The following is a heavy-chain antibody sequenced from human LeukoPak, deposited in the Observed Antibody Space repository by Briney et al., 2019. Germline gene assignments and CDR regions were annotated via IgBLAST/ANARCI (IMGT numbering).Heavy chain of an antibody. V-gene: IGHV3-30*02. Sequence: SGGSLRLSSAASGFTFSSYGMHWVRQAPGKGLEWVAFIRYDGSNKYYADSVKGRFTISRDNSKNALYLQMNSLRAEDTAVYYCAKEPDFDWLLLDYWGQGTLATVSS. CDR2: IRYDGSNK. D-gene: IGHD3-9*01. CDR1: GFTFSSYG. CDR3: AKEPDFDWLLLDY. J-gene: IGHJ4*02.